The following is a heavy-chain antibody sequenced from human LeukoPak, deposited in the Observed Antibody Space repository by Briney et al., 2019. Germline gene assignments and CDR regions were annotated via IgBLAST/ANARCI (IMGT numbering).Heavy chain of an antibody. J-gene: IGHJ3*02. D-gene: IGHD3-10*01. CDR1: GFTFNNYV. V-gene: IGHV3-23*01. CDR3: ADHYYGSGTNVFDI. CDR2: VSGSGGST. Sequence: GGSLRLSCAASGFTFNNYVMSWVRQAPGKGLEWVSTVSGSGGSTNYVDSVKGRFTISRDNSKNTLYLQMNSLRAEDTALYYCADHYYGSGTNVFDIWGQGTMVTVSS.